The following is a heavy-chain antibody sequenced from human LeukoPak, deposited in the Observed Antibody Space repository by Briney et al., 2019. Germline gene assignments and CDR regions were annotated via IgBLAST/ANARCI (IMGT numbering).Heavy chain of an antibody. CDR1: GYTFTSYY. CDR3: AADPGGATTFDY. CDR2: MNPNSGST. D-gene: IGHD1-26*01. Sequence: ASVKVSCKASGYTFTSYYMHWVRQAPGQGLEWMGWMNPNSGSTGYAQKFQGRVTITRNTSISTAYMELSGLRSEDTAVYYCAADPGGATTFDYWGQGTLVTVSS. J-gene: IGHJ4*02. V-gene: IGHV1-8*03.